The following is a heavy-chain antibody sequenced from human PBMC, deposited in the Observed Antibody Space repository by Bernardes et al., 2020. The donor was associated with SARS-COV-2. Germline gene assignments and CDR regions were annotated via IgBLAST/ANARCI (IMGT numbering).Heavy chain of an antibody. CDR1: GGSISTSTYY. CDR3: ARAPPEAVAGMGLFDS. D-gene: IGHD6-19*01. Sequence: TVSGGSISTSTYYWGWIRQSPGKGLEWIGTIYYTGSTYYNPSLKSRVTISVDTSKNQFSLRLTSVTAADTSVYYCARAPPEAVAGMGLFDSWGQGTLVTVSS. J-gene: IGHJ4*02. V-gene: IGHV4-39*01. CDR2: IYYTGST.